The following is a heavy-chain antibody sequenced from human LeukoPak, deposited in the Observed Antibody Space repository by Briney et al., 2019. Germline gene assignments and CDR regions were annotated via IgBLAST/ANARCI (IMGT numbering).Heavy chain of an antibody. CDR1: GGSVSSGSYY. V-gene: IGHV4-61*01. J-gene: IGHJ5*02. D-gene: IGHD6-6*01. CDR2: TYYSGST. CDR3: ARSIQVGDWFDP. Sequence: SETLSLTCTVSGGSVSSGSYYWSWIRQPPGKGLEWIGYTYYSGSTNYNPSLKSRVTISVDTSKNQFSLKLGSVTAADTAVYYCARSIQVGDWFDPWGQGTLVTVSS.